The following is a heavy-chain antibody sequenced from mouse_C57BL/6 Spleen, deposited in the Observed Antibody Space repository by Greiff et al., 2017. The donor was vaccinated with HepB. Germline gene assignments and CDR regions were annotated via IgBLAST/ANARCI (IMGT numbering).Heavy chain of an antibody. V-gene: IGHV1-15*01. D-gene: IGHD1-1*01. CDR3: TCGSSPWFAY. Sequence: QVQLKQSGAELVRPGASVTLSCKASGYTFTDYEMHWVKQTPVHGLEWIGAIDPETGGTAYNQKFKGKAILTADKSSSTAYMELRSLTSEDSAVYYCTCGSSPWFAYWGQGTLVTVSA. J-gene: IGHJ3*01. CDR1: GYTFTDYE. CDR2: IDPETGGT.